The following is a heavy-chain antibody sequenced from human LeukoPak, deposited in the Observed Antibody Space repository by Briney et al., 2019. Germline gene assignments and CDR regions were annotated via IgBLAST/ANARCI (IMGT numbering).Heavy chain of an antibody. D-gene: IGHD1-26*01. CDR1: GFTFSSYG. CDR2: IWYDGSNK. CDR3: ASIVVTLAVDY. V-gene: IGHV3-33*03. Sequence: GRSLRLSCAASGFTFSSYGMHWVRQAPGKGLEWVAVIWYDGSNKYYADSVKGRFTISRDNAKNSLYLQMNSLRAEDTAVYYCASIVVTLAVDYWGQGTLVTVSS. J-gene: IGHJ4*02.